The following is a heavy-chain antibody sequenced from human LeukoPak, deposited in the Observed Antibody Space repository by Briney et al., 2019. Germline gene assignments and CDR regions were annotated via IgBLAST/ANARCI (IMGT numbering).Heavy chain of an antibody. CDR2: IYTSGST. Sequence: IPSETLSLTCTVYGVSISNYYWSWLRQPAGKGLEWIGRIYTSGSTNFNPSLKSRVTMSLDTSKNQFSLKLSSVTAADTAVYYCARVRSHGGYYGSGTFDYWGQGTLVTVSS. D-gene: IGHD3-10*01. CDR1: GVSISNYY. CDR3: ARVRSHGGYYGSGTFDY. J-gene: IGHJ4*02. V-gene: IGHV4-4*07.